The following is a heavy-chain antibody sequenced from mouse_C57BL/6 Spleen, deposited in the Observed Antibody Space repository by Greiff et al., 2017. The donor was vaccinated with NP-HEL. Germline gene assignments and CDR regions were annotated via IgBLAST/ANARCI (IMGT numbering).Heavy chain of an antibody. J-gene: IGHJ2*01. CDR3: ARKTTVGLDY. CDR1: GYTFTSYW. Sequence: QVQLQQPGAELVKPGASVKLSCKASGYTFTSYWMQWVKQRPGQGLEWIGEIDPSDSYTNYNQKFNGKATLTVDTSSSTAYMQLSSLTSEDSAVYYCARKTTVGLDYWGQGTTLTVSS. V-gene: IGHV1-50*01. CDR2: IDPSDSYT. D-gene: IGHD1-1*01.